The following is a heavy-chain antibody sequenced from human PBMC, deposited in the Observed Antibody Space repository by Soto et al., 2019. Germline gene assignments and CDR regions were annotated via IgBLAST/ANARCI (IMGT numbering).Heavy chain of an antibody. J-gene: IGHJ5*02. D-gene: IGHD1-1*01. CDR1: GDTFDDYT. CDR2: IVPILVVP. V-gene: IGHV1-69*02. CDR3: ASVGRTTVTMSWRFDA. Sequence: QVQLVQSGAEVKKPGSSVKVSCKASGDTFDDYTLTWVRQAPGQGLEWMGRIVPILVVPNYAQNFLGRLTITADISTSTDYMELSSLRFEDTVVDYCASVGRTTVTMSWRFDAWGQVTMVTVSS.